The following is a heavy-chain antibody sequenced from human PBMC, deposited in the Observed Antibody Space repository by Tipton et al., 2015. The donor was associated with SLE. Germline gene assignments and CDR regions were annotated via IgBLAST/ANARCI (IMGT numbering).Heavy chain of an antibody. Sequence: TLSLTCTVSGGSNSSNSRYWSWIRQPPGKGLEWIGYIYYRGSTNYNPSLKSRGTISVDTSKNQFSLKLSSVTAADTAVYYCARVYGGNPGWFDPWGQGTLVTVSS. CDR1: GGSNSSNSRY. V-gene: IGHV4-61*01. CDR3: ARVYGGNPGWFDP. D-gene: IGHD4-23*01. CDR2: IYYRGST. J-gene: IGHJ5*02.